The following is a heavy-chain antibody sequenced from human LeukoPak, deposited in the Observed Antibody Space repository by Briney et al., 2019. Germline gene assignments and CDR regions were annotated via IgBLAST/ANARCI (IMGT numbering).Heavy chain of an antibody. J-gene: IGHJ6*02. V-gene: IGHV3-21*01. CDR2: ISSSSSYI. CDR1: GFTFSSYS. Sequence: PGGSLRLSCAASGFTFSSYSMNWVRQAPGKGLEWVSSISSSSSYIYYADSVKGRFTISRDNAKNSLYLQMNSLRAEDTAVYYCARDLGMKRWRSSSTVTLENYYYGMDVWGQGTTVTVSS. D-gene: IGHD4-17*01. CDR3: ARDLGMKRWRSSSTVTLENYYYGMDV.